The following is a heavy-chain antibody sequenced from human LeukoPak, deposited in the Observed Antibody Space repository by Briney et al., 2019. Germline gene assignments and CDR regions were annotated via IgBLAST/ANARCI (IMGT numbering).Heavy chain of an antibody. CDR2: INHSGST. D-gene: IGHD6-13*01. Sequence: MASETLSLTCAVYGGSFSGYYWSWIRQPPGKGLEWIGEINHSGSTNYNPSLKSRVTISVDTSKNQFSLKLSSVTAADTAVYYCARHPRIYSSSWYGGPSYFDYWGQGTLVTVSS. CDR1: GGSFSGYY. J-gene: IGHJ4*02. CDR3: ARHPRIYSSSWYGGPSYFDY. V-gene: IGHV4-34*01.